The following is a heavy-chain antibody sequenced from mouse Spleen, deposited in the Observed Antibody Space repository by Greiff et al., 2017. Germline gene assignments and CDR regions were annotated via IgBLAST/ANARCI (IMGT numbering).Heavy chain of an antibody. CDR3: TRSPRDLYYAMDY. D-gene: IGHD3-3*01. Sequence: QVQLKQSGAELVRPGASVTLSCKASGYTFTDYEMHWVKQTPVHGLEWIGAIDPETGGTAYNQKFKGKAILTADKSSSAAYMELRSLTSEDSAVYYCTRSPRDLYYAMDYWGQGTSVTVSS. CDR2: IDPETGGT. CDR1: GYTFTDYE. V-gene: IGHV1-15*01. J-gene: IGHJ4*01.